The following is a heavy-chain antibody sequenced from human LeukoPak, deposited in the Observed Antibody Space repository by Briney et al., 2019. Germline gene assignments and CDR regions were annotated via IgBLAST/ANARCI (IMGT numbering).Heavy chain of an antibody. J-gene: IGHJ4*02. CDR2: IKEDGSKE. CDR1: GFTLSSQW. D-gene: IGHD7-27*01. Sequence: PGGSLRLSCAASGFTLSSQWMSWVRQAPGKGLEGVANIKEDGSKENYEDSVKGRFTISRDHAKNSLYLQMSSLRAEDTAVYCCARGWGAFDYWGQGTLVTVSA. CDR3: ARGWGAFDY. V-gene: IGHV3-7*03.